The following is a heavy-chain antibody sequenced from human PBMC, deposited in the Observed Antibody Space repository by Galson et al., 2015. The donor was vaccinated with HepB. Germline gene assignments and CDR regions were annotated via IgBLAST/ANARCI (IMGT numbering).Heavy chain of an antibody. J-gene: IGHJ6*02. CDR3: AKEVAGLGVTMVRGAKYGMDV. V-gene: IGHV3-23*01. CDR2: ISGSGGST. D-gene: IGHD3-10*01. Sequence: SLRLSCAASGFTFSSYAMSWVRQAPGKGLEWVSAISGSGGSTYYADSVKGRFTISRDNSKNTLYLQMNSLRAEDTAVYYCAKEVAGLGVTMVRGAKYGMDVWGQGTTVTVSS. CDR1: GFTFSSYA.